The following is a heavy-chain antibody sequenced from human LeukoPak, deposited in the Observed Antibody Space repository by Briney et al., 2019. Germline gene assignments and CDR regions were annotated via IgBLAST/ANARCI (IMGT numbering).Heavy chain of an antibody. CDR3: ARAYYYGSGSYYNFFLFDP. V-gene: IGHV1-46*01. Sequence: ASVKVSCKASGYTFTSYYMHWVRQAPGQGLEWMGTINPSGGRTTYAQKFQGRVTMTRDTSTSTVYMELSSLRSEDTAVYYCARAYYYGSGSYYNFFLFDPWGQGTLVTVSS. CDR2: INPSGGRT. J-gene: IGHJ5*02. D-gene: IGHD3-10*01. CDR1: GYTFTSYY.